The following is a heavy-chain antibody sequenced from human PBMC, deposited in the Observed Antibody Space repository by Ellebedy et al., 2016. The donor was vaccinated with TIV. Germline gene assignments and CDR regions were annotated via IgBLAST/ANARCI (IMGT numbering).Heavy chain of an antibody. V-gene: IGHV3-48*01. Sequence: GGSLRLXCVASGFSLGTNSMNWVRQAPGKGLEWLAGISSSSGTIYYADSVKGRFTTSRDNAKNSLYLQMDSLRAEDMAVYFCARDRWNYLIYFDVWGKGTTVTVAS. CDR1: GFSLGTNS. CDR3: ARDRWNYLIYFDV. J-gene: IGHJ6*03. CDR2: ISSSSGTI. D-gene: IGHD1-7*01.